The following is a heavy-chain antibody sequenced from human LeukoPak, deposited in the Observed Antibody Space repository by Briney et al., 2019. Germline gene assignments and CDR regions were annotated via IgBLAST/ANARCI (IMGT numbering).Heavy chain of an antibody. D-gene: IGHD2-2*03. V-gene: IGHV3-7*01. J-gene: IGHJ4*02. Sequence: PGVSLTLSCPSSGFTLSSYWMSSLRQAPWRGLDGVANMNQDGSQKYYGDSVKDRFTISRDNAKNSLYLQMNSLRDEETAVYYCASGSLARGGSDYWGQGSLVTVS. CDR1: GFTLSSYW. CDR2: MNQDGSQK. CDR3: ASGSLARGGSDY.